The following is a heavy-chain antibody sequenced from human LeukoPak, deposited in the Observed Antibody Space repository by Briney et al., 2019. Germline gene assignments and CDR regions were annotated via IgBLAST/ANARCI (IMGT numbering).Heavy chain of an antibody. CDR1: GFTFSSYS. J-gene: IGHJ4*02. V-gene: IGHV3-21*01. CDR2: ISSSSSYT. Sequence: PGGSLRLSCAASGFTFSSYSMNWVRQAPGKGLEWVSSISSSSSYTYYADSVKGRFTISRDNSKNTLYLQMNSLRAEDTAVYYCARALYDFWSGYTLDYWGQGTLVTVSS. CDR3: ARALYDFWSGYTLDY. D-gene: IGHD3-3*01.